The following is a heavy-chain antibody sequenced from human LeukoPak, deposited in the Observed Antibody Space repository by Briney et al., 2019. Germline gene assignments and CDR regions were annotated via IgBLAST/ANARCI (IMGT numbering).Heavy chain of an antibody. D-gene: IGHD3-10*01. CDR3: ARDYGSGRLTSDY. J-gene: IGHJ4*02. CDR1: GFTFSSYG. CDR2: IRYDGSNK. V-gene: IGHV3-30*02. Sequence: GGSLRLSCAASGFTFSSYGMHWVRQAPGKGLEWVAFIRYDGSNKYYADSVKGRFTISRDNAKNSLYLQMNSLRAEDTAVYYCARDYGSGRLTSDYWGQGTLVTVSS.